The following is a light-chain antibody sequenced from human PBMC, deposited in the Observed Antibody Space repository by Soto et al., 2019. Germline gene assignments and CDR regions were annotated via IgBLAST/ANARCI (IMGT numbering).Light chain of an antibody. J-gene: IGLJ1*01. CDR1: SSDVGGYNY. CDR3: SSYTSTSTYV. CDR2: DVS. Sequence: HSALTQPASVSGSPGQSITISCTGTSSDVGGYNYVSWYQQHPGKAPKLIIYDVSNRPSGVSNRFSGSKSGNTASLTISGLQAEDDTDYYCSSYTSTSTYVFGTGTQLTVL. V-gene: IGLV2-14*03.